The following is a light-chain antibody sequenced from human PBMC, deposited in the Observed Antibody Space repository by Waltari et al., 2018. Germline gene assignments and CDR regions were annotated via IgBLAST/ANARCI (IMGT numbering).Light chain of an antibody. CDR2: EVS. CDR1: SRDVGGFYF. CDR3: SSFAGSSQML. Sequence: QSALTQPPPASGSPGQSVTISCPGTSRDVGGFYFVPWYQPPPGKVPRLMIYEVSKRPSGVPDRFSGSKSGNTASLTVSGLQVEDEADYYCSSFAGSSQMLFGGGTKLTVL. J-gene: IGLJ2*01. V-gene: IGLV2-8*01.